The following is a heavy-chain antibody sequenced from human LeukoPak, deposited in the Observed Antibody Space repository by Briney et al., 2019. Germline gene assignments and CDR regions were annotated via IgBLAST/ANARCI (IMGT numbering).Heavy chain of an antibody. V-gene: IGHV4-39*07. CDR1: GGSISSSSYY. Sequence: SETLSLTCTVSGGSISSSSYYWGWIRQPPGKGLEWIGSIYHSGSTYYNPSLKSRVTISVDTSKNQFSLKLSSVTAADTAVYYCARAPIRYYDSSGYFDYWGQGTLVTVSS. J-gene: IGHJ4*02. D-gene: IGHD3-22*01. CDR2: IYHSGST. CDR3: ARAPIRYYDSSGYFDY.